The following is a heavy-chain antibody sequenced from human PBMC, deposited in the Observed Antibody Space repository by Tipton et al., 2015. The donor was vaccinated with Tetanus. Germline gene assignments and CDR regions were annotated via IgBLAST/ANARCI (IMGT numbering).Heavy chain of an antibody. D-gene: IGHD6-13*01. J-gene: IGHJ6*02. CDR2: INHSGST. CDR3: ARDTVRQQVGGAQWYYLGMDV. CDR1: GGSFSAYY. Sequence: TLSLTCAVYGGSFSAYYWSWIRQSPGKGLEWIGEINHSGSTTYSPSFKSRVTISVDTPKNQFSLKLTSLTVADTAVYYCARDTVRQQVGGAQWYYLGMDVWGQGTTVTVSS. V-gene: IGHV4-34*01.